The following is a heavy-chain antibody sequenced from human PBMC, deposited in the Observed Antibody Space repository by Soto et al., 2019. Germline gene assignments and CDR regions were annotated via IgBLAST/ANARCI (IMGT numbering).Heavy chain of an antibody. D-gene: IGHD3-10*01. Sequence: SVKVSCKASGGTFSSYAISWVRQAPGQGLEWMGGIIPIFCTANYAQKFQGRVTITADESTSTAYMELSSLRSEDTAVYYCARAYGPYNWFDPWGQGTLVTVSS. CDR3: ARAYGPYNWFDP. CDR1: GGTFSSYA. CDR2: IIPIFCTA. V-gene: IGHV1-69*13. J-gene: IGHJ5*02.